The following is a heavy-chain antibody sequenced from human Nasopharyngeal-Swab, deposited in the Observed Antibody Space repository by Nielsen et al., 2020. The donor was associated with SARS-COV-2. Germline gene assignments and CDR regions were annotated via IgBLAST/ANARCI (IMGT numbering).Heavy chain of an antibody. CDR1: GFTFSSYA. CDR2: IKQDGSEK. V-gene: IGHV3-7*01. CDR3: ARDESYYYYYGMDV. Sequence: GESLKISCAASGFTFSSYAMSWVRQAPGKGLEWVANIKQDGSEKYYVDSVKGRFTISRDNAKNSLYLQMNSLRAEDTAVYYCARDESYYYYYGMDVWGQGTTVTVSS. J-gene: IGHJ6*02.